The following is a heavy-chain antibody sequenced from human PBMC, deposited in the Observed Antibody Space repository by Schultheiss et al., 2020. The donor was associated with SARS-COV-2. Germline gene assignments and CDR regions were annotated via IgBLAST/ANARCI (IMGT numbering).Heavy chain of an antibody. CDR2: IYYSGST. CDR3: ARYYYDGTGDNWFDP. J-gene: IGHJ5*02. V-gene: IGHV4-30-4*08. CDR1: GGSVSSGSYY. Sequence: SETLSLTCTVSGGSVSSGSYYWSWIRQPPGKGLEWIGYIYYSGSTYYNPSLKSRVTISVDTSKNQFSLKLTSVTAADTAMYYCARYYYDGTGDNWFDPWGQGTLVTVSS. D-gene: IGHD3-22*01.